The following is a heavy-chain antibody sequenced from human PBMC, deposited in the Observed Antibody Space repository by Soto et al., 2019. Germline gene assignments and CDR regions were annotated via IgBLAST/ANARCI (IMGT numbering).Heavy chain of an antibody. Sequence: PSQTLSLTCAISGDSVSSNSAAWNWIRQSPSRGLEWLGRTYYRSKWYNDYAVSVKSRMTINPDTSKNQFSLQLNSVTPEDTAVYYCARDRGYYDFWSGYPYYYGMDVWGQGTTVTVSS. CDR3: ARDRGYYDFWSGYPYYYGMDV. J-gene: IGHJ6*02. CDR1: GDSVSSNSAA. V-gene: IGHV6-1*01. CDR2: TYYRSKWYN. D-gene: IGHD3-3*01.